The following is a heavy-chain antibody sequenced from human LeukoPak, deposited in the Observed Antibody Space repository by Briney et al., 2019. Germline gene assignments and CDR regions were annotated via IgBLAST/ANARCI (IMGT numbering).Heavy chain of an antibody. CDR1: GFTFSSYG. D-gene: IGHD3-10*01. J-gene: IGHJ5*02. CDR2: ISYDGSNK. Sequence: GGSLRLSCAVSGFTFSSYGVDWVRQAPGKGLEWVAVISYDGSNKYYADSVKGRFTISRDNSENTLYLQMNSLRDEDTAVYYCAKGMVRGIIRGDFYPWGQGTLVTVSS. CDR3: AKGMVRGIIRGDFYP. V-gene: IGHV3-30*18.